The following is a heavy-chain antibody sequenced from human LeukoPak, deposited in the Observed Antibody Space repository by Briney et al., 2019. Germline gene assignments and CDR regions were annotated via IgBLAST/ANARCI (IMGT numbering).Heavy chain of an antibody. D-gene: IGHD3-9*01. J-gene: IGHJ3*02. CDR1: GYTFTSYG. CDR2: ISAYNGNT. V-gene: IGHV1-18*01. Sequence: ASVKVSCKASGYTFTSYGISWVRQAPGQGLEWMGWISAYNGNTNYAQKLQGRVTMTTDTSTSTAYMELRSLRSDDTAVYYCARGAYYDILTGQNAFDIWGQGTMVTVSS. CDR3: ARGAYYDILTGQNAFDI.